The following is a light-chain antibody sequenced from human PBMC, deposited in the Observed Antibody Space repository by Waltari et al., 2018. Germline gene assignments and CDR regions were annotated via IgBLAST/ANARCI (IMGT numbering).Light chain of an antibody. CDR3: QQYYSTPQT. CDR1: QSVLYSSNNKNY. Sequence: DIVMTQSPDSLAVSLGERATINCKSSQSVLYSSNNKNYLGWYQQKPGRPPKWLIYWASTRESGVPDRFSGSGSGTDFTLTISSLQAEDVAVYYCQQYYSTPQTFGQGTKLEIK. J-gene: IGKJ2*01. CDR2: WAS. V-gene: IGKV4-1*01.